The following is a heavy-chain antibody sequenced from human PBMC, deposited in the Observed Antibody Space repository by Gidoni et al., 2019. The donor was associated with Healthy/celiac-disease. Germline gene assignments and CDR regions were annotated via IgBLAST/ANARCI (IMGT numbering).Heavy chain of an antibody. CDR1: GGSVSSGSYY. V-gene: IGHV4-61*01. J-gene: IGHJ4*02. Sequence: QVQLQESGPGLVQPSETLSLTCPVSGGSVSSGSYYWSWIRQPPGKGLEWIGYIYYSGSTNYNPSLKSRVTISVDTSKNQFSLKLSSVTAADTAVYYCARVVIRYSGSYRVLWFDYWGQGTLVTVSS. CDR3: ARVVIRYSGSYRVLWFDY. D-gene: IGHD1-26*01. CDR2: IYYSGST.